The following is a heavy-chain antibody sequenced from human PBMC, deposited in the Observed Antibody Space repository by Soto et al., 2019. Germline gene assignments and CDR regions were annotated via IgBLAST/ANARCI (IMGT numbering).Heavy chain of an antibody. J-gene: IGHJ4*02. CDR2: IWYDGSNM. Sequence: QVQLVESGGGVVQPGRSLRLSCAAYGFNFINTGMHWVRQAPGKGLEWVAVIWYDGSNMFYADSVKGRFTISRDNSKNTLFLQMNSLRGEDTAVYYCGRVIDYGNYAIDYWGQGTLVTVSS. D-gene: IGHD4-17*01. CDR1: GFNFINTG. V-gene: IGHV3-33*01. CDR3: GRVIDYGNYAIDY.